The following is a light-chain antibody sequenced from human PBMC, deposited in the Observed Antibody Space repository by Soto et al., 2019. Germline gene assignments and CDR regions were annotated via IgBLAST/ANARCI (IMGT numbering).Light chain of an antibody. J-gene: IGKJ1*01. Sequence: DIQMTQSPSTLSASVGDRVVITCRASQSITTWLAWYQQKPGKAPKLLIYDASSLESGVPSRFSGSGSGTEFTLTISSLQPDDFATYYCQQYNDYWTFGQGTTVDIK. CDR1: QSITTW. V-gene: IGKV1-5*01. CDR3: QQYNDYWT. CDR2: DAS.